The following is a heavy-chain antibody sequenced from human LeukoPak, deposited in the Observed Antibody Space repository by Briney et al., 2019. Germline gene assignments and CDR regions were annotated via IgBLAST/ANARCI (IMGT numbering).Heavy chain of an antibody. D-gene: IGHD2-21*02. V-gene: IGHV1-8*01. Sequence: SVNVSCQPSGYTFPRYDLNWVGPATGQGLEWVGWINPNSGKQDFAQKFQGRVTMTRNTSISTAYMELSSLRSEDTAVYYCASLGPRQESDCGGDCYYRFGMDVWGQGTTVTVSS. J-gene: IGHJ6*02. CDR3: ASLGPRQESDCGGDCYYRFGMDV. CDR1: GYTFPRYD. CDR2: INPNSGKQ.